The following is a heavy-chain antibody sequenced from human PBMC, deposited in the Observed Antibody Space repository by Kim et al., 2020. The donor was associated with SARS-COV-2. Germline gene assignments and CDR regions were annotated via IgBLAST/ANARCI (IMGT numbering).Heavy chain of an antibody. Sequence: ANYAQKFQGRVTITADESTSTAYMELSSLRSEDTAVDYCASLVSSSWYDYWGQGTLVTVSS. CDR2: A. V-gene: IGHV1-69*01. J-gene: IGHJ4*02. CDR3: ASLVSSSWYDY. D-gene: IGHD6-13*01.